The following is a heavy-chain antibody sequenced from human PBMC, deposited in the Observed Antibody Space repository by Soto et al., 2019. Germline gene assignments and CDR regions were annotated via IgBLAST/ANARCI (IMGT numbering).Heavy chain of an antibody. CDR1: GLSFSGYY. CDR2: INHSGST. V-gene: IGHV4-34*01. CDR3: ARLGGYCSSTSCYTHYYYGMDV. D-gene: IGHD2-2*02. Sequence: PSETLSLTYAVHGLSFSGYYSSWIRKPPVNGLEWIGEINHSGSTNYNPSLKSRVTISVDTSKNQFSLKLSSVTAADTAVYYCARLGGYCSSTSCYTHYYYGMDVWGQGTTVT. J-gene: IGHJ6*02.